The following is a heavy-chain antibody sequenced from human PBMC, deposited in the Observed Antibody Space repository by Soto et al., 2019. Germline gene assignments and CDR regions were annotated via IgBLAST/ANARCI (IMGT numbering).Heavy chain of an antibody. Sequence: KTSETLSLTCTVSGGSVSSGSYYWSWIRQPPGKGLEWIGYIYYSGSTNYNPSLKSRVTISVDTSKNQFSLKLSSVTAADTAVYYCARDRGVYSSSSPRYYYYGMDVWGQGTTVTVSS. CDR2: IYYSGST. V-gene: IGHV4-61*01. J-gene: IGHJ6*02. CDR3: ARDRGVYSSSSPRYYYYGMDV. CDR1: GGSVSSGSYY. D-gene: IGHD6-6*01.